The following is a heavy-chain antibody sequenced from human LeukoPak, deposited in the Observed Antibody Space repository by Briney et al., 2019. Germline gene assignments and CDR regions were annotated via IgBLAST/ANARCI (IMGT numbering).Heavy chain of an antibody. CDR2: ISGSGSST. D-gene: IGHD1-1*01. J-gene: IGHJ6*02. CDR3: AGWTTSYYYGMDV. V-gene: IGHV3-23*01. Sequence: GGSLRLSCAASGFTFTSYAMNWVRQAPGKGLEWVSTISGSGSSTYYVDSVKGRFTISRDNSKNTLYLQMNSLRAEVTAVYYCAGWTTSYYYGMDVWGQGTTVTVSS. CDR1: GFTFTSYA.